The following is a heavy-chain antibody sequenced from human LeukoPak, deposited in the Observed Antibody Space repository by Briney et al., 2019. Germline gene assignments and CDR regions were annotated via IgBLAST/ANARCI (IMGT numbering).Heavy chain of an antibody. Sequence: GRSLRLSCAASGFTFSTYAMHWVRQAPGKGLERVAATSYDGSNKYNADSVKGRFTISRDNSNSTLYLQMNSLRTEDTAVYYCARVVSSGWSLPLDYWGQGTLVTVSS. V-gene: IGHV3-30-3*01. J-gene: IGHJ4*02. CDR2: TSYDGSNK. CDR3: ARVVSSGWSLPLDY. D-gene: IGHD6-19*01. CDR1: GFTFSTYA.